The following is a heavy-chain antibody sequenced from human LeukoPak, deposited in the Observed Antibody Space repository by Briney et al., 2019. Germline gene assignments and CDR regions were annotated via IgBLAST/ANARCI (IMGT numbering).Heavy chain of an antibody. Sequence: SETLSLTCAVYGGSFSGYYWSWIRQPPGKGLEWIGEINHSGSTNYNPSLKSRVTISVDTSENQFSLKLSSVTAADMAVCYCARNHDWYYDFWSGYQDNYFDYWGQGTLVTVSS. D-gene: IGHD3-3*01. CDR1: GGSFSGYY. J-gene: IGHJ4*02. V-gene: IGHV4-34*01. CDR3: ARNHDWYYDFWSGYQDNYFDY. CDR2: INHSGST.